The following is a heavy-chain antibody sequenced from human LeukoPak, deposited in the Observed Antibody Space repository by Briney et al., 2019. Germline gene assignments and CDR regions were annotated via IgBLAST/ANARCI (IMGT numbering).Heavy chain of an antibody. Sequence: GGSLRLSCVASGFTFRSYAMSWVRQAPGRGLEWVSAIGGSGGSTNFADSVKGRFTISRDNSKNTLYLQMNSLRAEDTAVYYCAEDFSGYTVTTSLDYWGQGTLVTVSS. CDR1: GFTFRSYA. CDR2: IGGSGGST. J-gene: IGHJ4*02. V-gene: IGHV3-23*01. CDR3: AEDFSGYTVTTSLDY. D-gene: IGHD4-17*01.